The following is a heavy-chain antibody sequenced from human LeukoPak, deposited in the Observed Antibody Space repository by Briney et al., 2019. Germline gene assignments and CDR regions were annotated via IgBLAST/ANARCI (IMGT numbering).Heavy chain of an antibody. Sequence: GWSLKLACDASGFSFSVYTMNWVRQAPGKGLEGVASISGRSSKTDYRDSVWGRFTVSRDNAKGTLYLQMSGLRVEDTAVYYCARENGFGDSFDFWGHGTMVIVSA. D-gene: IGHD2-8*01. V-gene: IGHV3-21*01. CDR3: ARENGFGDSFDF. CDR1: GFSFSVYT. J-gene: IGHJ3*01. CDR2: ISGRSSKT.